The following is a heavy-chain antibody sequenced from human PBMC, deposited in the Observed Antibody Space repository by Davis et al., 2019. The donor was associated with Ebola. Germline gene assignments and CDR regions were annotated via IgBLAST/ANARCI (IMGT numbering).Heavy chain of an antibody. CDR2: NYYSGST. J-gene: IGHJ5*02. V-gene: IGHV4-59*01. CDR3: TRDHPPGGQWLGNWFDP. D-gene: IGHD6-19*01. CDR1: GGSISSYY. Sequence: PSDTLSPTFTVLGGSISSYYWSWNRQPPGKVPEWIGYNYYSGSTNYNPSLKSRVTISVDTSKNQFSLKLSSLTAADTAVYYCTRDHPPGGQWLGNWFDPWGQGTLVTVSS.